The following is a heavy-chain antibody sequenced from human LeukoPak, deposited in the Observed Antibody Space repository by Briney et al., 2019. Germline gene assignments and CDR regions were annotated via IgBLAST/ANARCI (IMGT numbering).Heavy chain of an antibody. CDR3: ASGYYGSGIDWFDP. Sequence: SETLSLTCTVSGGSISSSSYYWGWIRQPPGKGLEWIGSIYYSGSTYYNPSLKSRVTISVDTSKNQFSLKLSSVTAADTAVYYCASGYYGSGIDWFDPWGQGTLVTVSS. D-gene: IGHD3-10*01. CDR2: IYYSGST. V-gene: IGHV4-39*01. CDR1: GGSISSSSYY. J-gene: IGHJ5*02.